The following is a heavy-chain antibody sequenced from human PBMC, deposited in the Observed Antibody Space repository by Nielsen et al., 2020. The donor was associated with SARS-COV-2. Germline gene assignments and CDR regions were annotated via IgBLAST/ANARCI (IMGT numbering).Heavy chain of an antibody. CDR3: ARLGYYYDSSGYYSDYYGMDV. V-gene: IGHV5-51*01. CDR1: GYSFTSYW. J-gene: IGHJ6*02. CDR2: IYPGDSDT. D-gene: IGHD3-22*01. Sequence: GESLKISCQGSGYSFTSYWIGWVRQMPGKGLEWMGIIYPGDSDTRCSPSFQGQVTISADKSISTAYLQWSSLKASDTAMYYCARLGYYYDSSGYYSDYYGMDVWGQGTTVTVSS.